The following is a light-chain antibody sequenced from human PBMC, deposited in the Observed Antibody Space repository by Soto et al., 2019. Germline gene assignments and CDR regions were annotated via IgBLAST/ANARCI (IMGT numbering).Light chain of an antibody. J-gene: IGKJ4*01. CDR2: GAS. Sequence: EIVLTQSPGTLSLSPGESATLSCRASQTIMNNYLAWYQQKPGQAPRLLISGASSRATGIPDRFSGSGSGTDFTLTISRLEPEDFAVYYCQQYVSSPATFGGGTKVDIK. V-gene: IGKV3-20*01. CDR1: QTIMNNY. CDR3: QQYVSSPAT.